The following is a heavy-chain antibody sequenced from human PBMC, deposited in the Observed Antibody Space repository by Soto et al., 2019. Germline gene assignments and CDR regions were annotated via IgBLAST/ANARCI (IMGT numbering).Heavy chain of an antibody. Sequence: QVQLVESGGGVVQPGRSLRLSCAASGFTFSSYGMHWVRQAPGKGLEWVAVISYDGSNKYYADSVKGRFTISRDNSKNTLYLQMNSLRAEDTAVYYCAKGEDYGEDWGGYFDLWGRGTLVTVSS. D-gene: IGHD4-17*01. V-gene: IGHV3-30*18. CDR1: GFTFSSYG. CDR3: AKGEDYGEDWGGYFDL. CDR2: ISYDGSNK. J-gene: IGHJ2*01.